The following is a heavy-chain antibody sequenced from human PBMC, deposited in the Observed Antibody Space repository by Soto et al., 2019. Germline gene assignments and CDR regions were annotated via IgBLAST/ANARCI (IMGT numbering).Heavy chain of an antibody. D-gene: IGHD3-3*01. CDR3: ARGFFGTSVSNGFDY. CDR1: GFTFSSYS. Sequence: GGSLRLSCAASGFTFSSYSMNWVRQAPGKGLEWVSSISSSSSYIYYADSVKGRFTISRDNAKNSLYLQMNSLRAEDTAVYYCARGFFGTSVSNGFDYWGQGTLVTVSS. CDR2: ISSSSSYI. V-gene: IGHV3-21*01. J-gene: IGHJ4*02.